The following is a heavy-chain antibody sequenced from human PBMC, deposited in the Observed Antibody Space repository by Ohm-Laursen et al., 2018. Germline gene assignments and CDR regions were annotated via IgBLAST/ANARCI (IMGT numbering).Heavy chain of an antibody. J-gene: IGHJ2*01. D-gene: IGHD1/OR15-1a*01. CDR3: ARIGPQQPRWYFDL. Sequence: GASVKVSCKASGYTFTSYDINWVRQATGQGLEWMGWMNPNSGNTGYAQKFQGRVTMTRNTSINTAYMELSSLRSEDTSVYYCARIGPQQPRWYFDLWGRGTLVTVSS. CDR2: MNPNSGNT. CDR1: GYTFTSYD. V-gene: IGHV1-8*01.